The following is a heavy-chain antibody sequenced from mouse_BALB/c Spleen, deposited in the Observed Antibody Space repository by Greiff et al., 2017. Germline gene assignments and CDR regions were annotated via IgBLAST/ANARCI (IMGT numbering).Heavy chain of an antibody. CDR3: ARGDCYYVGFAY. CDR2: INPGSGGT. V-gene: IGHV1-54*01. Sequence: QVQLQQSGAELVRPGTSVKVSCKASGYAFTNYLIEWVKQRPGQGLEWIGVINPGSGGTNYNEKFKGKATLTTDKSSSTAYMQLSRLTSEDSAVYFCARGDCYYVGFAYWGQGTLVTVSA. D-gene: IGHD2-3*01. J-gene: IGHJ3*01. CDR1: GYAFTNYL.